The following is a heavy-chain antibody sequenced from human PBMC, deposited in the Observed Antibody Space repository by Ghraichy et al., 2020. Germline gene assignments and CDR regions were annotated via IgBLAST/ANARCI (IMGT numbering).Heavy chain of an antibody. CDR3: AKDTRYGDYDTFFYYYGMDV. V-gene: IGHV3-9*01. Sequence: SLRLSCAASGFSFDDYAMHWVRQAPGKGLEWVSGISWNSGSIDYADSVKGRFTISRDNAKNSLYLQMNRLRPEDTALYYCAKDTRYGDYDTFFYYYGMDVWGQGTTVTVSS. D-gene: IGHD4-17*01. J-gene: IGHJ6*02. CDR1: GFSFDDYA. CDR2: ISWNSGSI.